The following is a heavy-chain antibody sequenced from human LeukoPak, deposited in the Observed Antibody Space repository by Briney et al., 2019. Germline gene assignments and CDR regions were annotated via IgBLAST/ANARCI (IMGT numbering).Heavy chain of an antibody. CDR1: GYSFTSYW. CDR3: ARRLGYYNSSAPGAFDI. Sequence: GESLRISCKGSGYSFTSYWIGWVRQMPGKGLEWMGIIYPGDSDTRYSPSFQGQVTISADKSISTAYLQWSSLKASDTAMYYCARRLGYYNSSAPGAFDIWGQGTMVTVSS. CDR2: IYPGDSDT. J-gene: IGHJ3*02. V-gene: IGHV5-51*01. D-gene: IGHD3-22*01.